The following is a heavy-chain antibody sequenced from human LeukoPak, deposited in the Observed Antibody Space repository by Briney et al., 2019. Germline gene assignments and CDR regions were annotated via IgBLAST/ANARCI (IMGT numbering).Heavy chain of an antibody. V-gene: IGHV3-66*01. CDR1: GFTFSSKY. D-gene: IGHD6-19*01. J-gene: IGHJ4*02. CDR3: ATIVSDSSGWYHFDH. Sequence: GGSLRLSCAASGFTFSSKYMAWVRQAPGKGLEWVSFINSGGTTNYADSVKGRFTISRDYSKNTLNLQMNSLRAEDTAVYYCATIVSDSSGWYHFDHWGQGALVTVSS. CDR2: INSGGTT.